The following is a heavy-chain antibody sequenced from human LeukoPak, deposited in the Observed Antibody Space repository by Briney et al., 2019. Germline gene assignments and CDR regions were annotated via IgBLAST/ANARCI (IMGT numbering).Heavy chain of an antibody. CDR2: IYHSGST. Sequence: SETLSLTCAVYGGSFSGYYWSWIRQPPGKGLEWIGEIYHSGSTNYNPSLKSRVTISVDTSKNQFSLKLSSVTAADTAVYYCARGDLVVVTLAGAFDYWGQGTLVTVSS. V-gene: IGHV4-34*01. D-gene: IGHD4-23*01. J-gene: IGHJ4*02. CDR1: GGSFSGYY. CDR3: ARGDLVVVTLAGAFDY.